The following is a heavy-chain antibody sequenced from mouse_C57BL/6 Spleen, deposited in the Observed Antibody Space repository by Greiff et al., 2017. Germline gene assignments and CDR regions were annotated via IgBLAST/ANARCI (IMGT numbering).Heavy chain of an antibody. D-gene: IGHD2-3*01. Sequence: QVQLQQPGAELVRPGTSVKLSCKASGYTFTSYWMHWVKQRPGQGLEWIGVIDPSDSYTNYNQKFKGKATLTVDTSSSTAYMQLSSLTSGDSAVYYCASRGDGYFYWGQGTTLTVSS. CDR1: GYTFTSYW. V-gene: IGHV1-59*01. CDR3: ASRGDGYFY. J-gene: IGHJ2*01. CDR2: IDPSDSYT.